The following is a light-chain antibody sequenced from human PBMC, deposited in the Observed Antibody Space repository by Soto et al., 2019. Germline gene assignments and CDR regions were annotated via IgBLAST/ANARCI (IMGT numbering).Light chain of an antibody. J-gene: IGKJ1*01. CDR1: QKINTW. Sequence: DIQMTQSPSTLSASVGDRVTITCRASQKINTWLAWYQQKPGKAPKVLIDKASSLQSGAPSRFSGGGSGTEFTLTISSLQPDDFATYYCQQFNTYYPTFGQGTKVEIK. V-gene: IGKV1-5*03. CDR2: KAS. CDR3: QQFNTYYPT.